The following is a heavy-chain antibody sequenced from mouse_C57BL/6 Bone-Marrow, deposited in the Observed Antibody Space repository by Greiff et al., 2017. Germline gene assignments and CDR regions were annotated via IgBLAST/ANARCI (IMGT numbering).Heavy chain of an antibody. J-gene: IGHJ3*01. CDR1: GFTFSDYG. V-gene: IGHV5-17*01. D-gene: IGHD2-3*01. CDR3: ARSDGYPLAY. Sequence: EVHLVESGGGLVKPGGSLKLSCAASGFTFSDYGMHWVRQAPEKGLEWVAYISSGSSTIYYADTVKGRFTISRDNAKNTLFLQMTSLRSEDTAMYYCARSDGYPLAYWGQGTLVTVSA. CDR2: ISSGSSTI.